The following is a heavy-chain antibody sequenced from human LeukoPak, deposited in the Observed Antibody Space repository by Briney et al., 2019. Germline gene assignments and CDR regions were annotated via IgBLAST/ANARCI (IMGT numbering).Heavy chain of an antibody. D-gene: IGHD3-10*01. Sequence: GGSLRLSCAASGFTFSSYGMHWVRQAPGKGLEWVAVISYDGSNKYYADSVKGRFTISRDNSKNTLYLQMNSLRAEDTAVYYCAREPYGSGSYGYFDYWGQGTLVTVSS. V-gene: IGHV3-30*03. CDR2: ISYDGSNK. CDR1: GFTFSSYG. CDR3: AREPYGSGSYGYFDY. J-gene: IGHJ4*02.